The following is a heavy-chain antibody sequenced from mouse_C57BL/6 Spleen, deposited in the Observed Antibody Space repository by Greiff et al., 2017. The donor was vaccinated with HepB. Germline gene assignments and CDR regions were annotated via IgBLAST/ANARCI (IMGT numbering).Heavy chain of an antibody. Sequence: EVKLLESGPGLAKPSQTLSLTCSVTGYSITSDYWNWIRKFPGNKLEYMGYISYSGSTYYNPSLKSRISITRDTSKNQYYLQLNSVTTEDTATYYCARSSPTPYYYGSSPWYFDVWGTGTTVTVSS. V-gene: IGHV3-8*01. D-gene: IGHD1-1*01. J-gene: IGHJ1*03. CDR1: GYSITSDY. CDR3: ARSSPTPYYYGSSPWYFDV. CDR2: ISYSGST.